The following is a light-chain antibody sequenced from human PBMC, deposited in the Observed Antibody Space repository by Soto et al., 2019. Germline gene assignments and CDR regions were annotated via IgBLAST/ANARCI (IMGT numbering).Light chain of an antibody. CDR2: QDS. J-gene: IGLJ1*01. CDR3: QAWDSSTV. Sequence: SYELTQPPSVSVSPGQTASITCSGDKLGDKYACWYQQKPGQSPVLVIYQDSKRPSGIPERFSGSNSGNTATLTISETQAMDEADYYCQAWDSSTVFGTGTKLTVL. V-gene: IGLV3-1*01. CDR1: KLGDKY.